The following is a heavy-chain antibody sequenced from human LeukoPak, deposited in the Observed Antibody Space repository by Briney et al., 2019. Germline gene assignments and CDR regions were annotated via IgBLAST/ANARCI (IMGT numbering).Heavy chain of an antibody. J-gene: IGHJ4*02. D-gene: IGHD6-13*01. Sequence: GGSLRLSCAPSGFTFSDYYMSWIRQAPGKGLEWVSYISSSSSYTNYADSVKGRFTISRDNAKNSLYLQMNSLRAEDTAVYYCVRASMRMTTAGLVDYWGQGTLVTVSS. CDR3: VRASMRMTTAGLVDY. CDR2: ISSSSSYT. CDR1: GFTFSDYY. V-gene: IGHV3-11*05.